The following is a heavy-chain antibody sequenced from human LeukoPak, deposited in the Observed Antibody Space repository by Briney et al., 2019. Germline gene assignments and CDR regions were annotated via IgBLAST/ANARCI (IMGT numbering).Heavy chain of an antibody. Sequence: SETLSLTCTVSGGSISSSSYYWGWIRQPPGQGLEWIGSIYYSGSTYYNPSLKSRVTISVDTSKNQFSLKLSSVTAADTAVYYCARVDYGDYVFPFDYWGQGTLVTVSS. CDR1: GGSISSSSYY. CDR3: ARVDYGDYVFPFDY. V-gene: IGHV4-39*07. D-gene: IGHD4-17*01. J-gene: IGHJ4*02. CDR2: IYYSGST.